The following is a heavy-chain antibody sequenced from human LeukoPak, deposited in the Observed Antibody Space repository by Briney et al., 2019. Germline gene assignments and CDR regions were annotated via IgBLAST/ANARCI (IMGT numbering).Heavy chain of an antibody. J-gene: IGHJ3*02. CDR1: GFTFRSLW. V-gene: IGHV3-7*01. CDR3: AREARGTRAAFDI. Sequence: GSLRPSCAASGFTFRSLWMRWVRQAPGKGLEWAANIKEDGTNKYYVGSVRGRFTISRDNAKNSLYLQMNSLRADDTAMYYCAREARGTRAAFDIWGQGTMVTVFS. CDR2: IKEDGTNK. D-gene: IGHD2-8*01.